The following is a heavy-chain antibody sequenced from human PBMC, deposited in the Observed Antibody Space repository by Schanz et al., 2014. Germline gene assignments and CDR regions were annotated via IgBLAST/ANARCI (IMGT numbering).Heavy chain of an antibody. CDR1: GYTFTRSG. CDR2: IGGSDGNT. D-gene: IGHD1-26*01. Sequence: QVQLVQSGGEVKTPGASVKVSCKASGYTFTRSGISWVRQAPGQGLEWMGWIGGSDGNTNFAQKFQGRVTMTTDTSTSTVYMELRSLTSDHSAVYYCARDRDQWDGNYLDYWGQGTLVTVSS. V-gene: IGHV1-18*01. J-gene: IGHJ4*02. CDR3: ARDRDQWDGNYLDY.